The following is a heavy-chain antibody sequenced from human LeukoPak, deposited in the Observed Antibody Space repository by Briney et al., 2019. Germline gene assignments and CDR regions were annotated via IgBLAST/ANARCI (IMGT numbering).Heavy chain of an antibody. Sequence: ASVKVSCKTSGYTFSNNAINWVRQAPGEGLEYMGWINTETGNPTYAQGFTGRFVFSLDTSVSTAYLQISSLKAEDTAVYYCARVGGYEHYYYYGMDVWGQGTTVTVSS. CDR1: GYTFSNNA. CDR2: INTETGNP. CDR3: ARVGGYEHYYYYGMDV. D-gene: IGHD5-12*01. J-gene: IGHJ6*02. V-gene: IGHV7-4-1*02.